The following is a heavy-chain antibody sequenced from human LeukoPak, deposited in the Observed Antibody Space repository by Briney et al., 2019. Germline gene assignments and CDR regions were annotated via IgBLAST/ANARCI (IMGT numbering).Heavy chain of an antibody. D-gene: IGHD4-17*01. V-gene: IGHV3-23*01. Sequence: GGSLRLSCAASGFTFRNYAMTWVRQAPGKGLEWVSSISASGSSTWYADSVKGRFTISRDNAKNTLYLRMNSPRAEDTAEYYCAKDERGDYVTGFDSWGQGNLVTVSS. J-gene: IGHJ4*02. CDR2: ISASGSST. CDR3: AKDERGDYVTGFDS. CDR1: GFTFRNYA.